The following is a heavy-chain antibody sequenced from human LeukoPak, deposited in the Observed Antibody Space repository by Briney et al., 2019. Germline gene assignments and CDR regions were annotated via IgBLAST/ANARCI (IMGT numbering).Heavy chain of an antibody. V-gene: IGHV3-23*01. CDR1: GFTFSSYA. Sequence: GGSLRLSCAASGFTFSSYAMSWVRQAPGKGLEWVSAISGSGGSTYYADSVKGRFTISRDTSKNTLYLQMNSLRAEDTAVYYCAKDGYDSSGYYYDAFDIWGQGTMVTVSS. CDR3: AKDGYDSSGYYYDAFDI. J-gene: IGHJ3*02. D-gene: IGHD3-22*01. CDR2: ISGSGGST.